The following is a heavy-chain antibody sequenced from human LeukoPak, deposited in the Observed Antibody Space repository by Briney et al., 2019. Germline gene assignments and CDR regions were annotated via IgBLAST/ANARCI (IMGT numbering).Heavy chain of an antibody. CDR2: IYPGDSDT. J-gene: IGHJ5*02. CDR1: GYGFTSYW. CDR3: ARQGCSSTSCYRADWFDP. V-gene: IGHV5-51*01. D-gene: IGHD2-2*02. Sequence: GESLKISCKGSGYGFTSYWIGWVRQMPGKGLEWMGIIYPGDSDTRYSPSFQGQVAISADKSISTAYLQWSSLKASDTAMYYCARQGCSSTSCYRADWFDPWGQGTLVTVSS.